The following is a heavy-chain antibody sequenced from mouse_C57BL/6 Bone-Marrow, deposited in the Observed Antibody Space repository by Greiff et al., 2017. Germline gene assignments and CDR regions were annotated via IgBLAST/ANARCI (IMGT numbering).Heavy chain of an antibody. J-gene: IGHJ2*01. CDR3: TTPSDYDYDLDY. V-gene: IGHV14-4*01. CDR2: IDPENGDT. CDR1: GFNIKDDY. Sequence: VHVKQSGAELVRPGASVKLSCTASGFNIKDDYMHWVKQRPEQGLEWIGWIDPENGDTEYASKFKGKATITADTSSNTAYLQLSSLTSEDTAGYYCTTPSDYDYDLDYWGQGTTLTVSS. D-gene: IGHD2-4*01.